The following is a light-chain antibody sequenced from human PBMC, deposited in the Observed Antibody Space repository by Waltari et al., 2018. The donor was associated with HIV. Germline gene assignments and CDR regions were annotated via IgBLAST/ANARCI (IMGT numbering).Light chain of an antibody. CDR3: SSYTRRNAVL. CDR2: EVS. V-gene: IGLV2-14*01. Sequence: SALTQPASVSGSPGQSITISCPGSSSVVGGYNYVPWYQQHPGKVPKLMIYEVSKRPSGVSNRFSGSKSGNTASLTISGLQTEDEADYYCSSYTRRNAVLFGGGTTLTVL. CDR1: SSVVGGYNY. J-gene: IGLJ2*01.